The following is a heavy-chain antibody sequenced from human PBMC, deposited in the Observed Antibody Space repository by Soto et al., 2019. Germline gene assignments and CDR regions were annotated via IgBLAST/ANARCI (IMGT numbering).Heavy chain of an antibody. Sequence: VQLQESGPGLVKPSENLSLSCTVSSGSISGYYWSWIRQPPGKGLEWIGSIYSSGTTYYNPSLKSRVTMSVDTSSIQFSLNLSSVTAADTAGYYCAKQASYDFWDGRFYYNYYMDVWGKGTPVTVSS. CDR2: IYSSGTT. CDR1: SGSISGYY. V-gene: IGHV4-59*08. D-gene: IGHD3-3*01. J-gene: IGHJ6*03. CDR3: AKQASYDFWDGRFYYNYYMDV.